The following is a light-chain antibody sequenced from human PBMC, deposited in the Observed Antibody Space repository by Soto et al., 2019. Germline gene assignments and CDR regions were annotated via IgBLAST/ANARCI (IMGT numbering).Light chain of an antibody. V-gene: IGKV1-5*01. J-gene: IGKJ2*02. Sequence: DIQMTQSPSTLSASVGDRVTITCRASQSVSNWLAWYQQKPGKAPRLLIHGASTLGGGVPSRFSGSGSGTEFTLTISSLQPDDFATYYCQHYSTYSCAFGQGTKLEI. CDR3: QHYSTYSCA. CDR1: QSVSNW. CDR2: GAS.